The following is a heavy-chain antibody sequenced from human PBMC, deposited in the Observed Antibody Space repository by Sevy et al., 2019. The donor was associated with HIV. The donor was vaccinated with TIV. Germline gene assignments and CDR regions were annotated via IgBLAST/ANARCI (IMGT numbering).Heavy chain of an antibody. J-gene: IGHJ4*02. D-gene: IGHD1-20*01. Sequence: GGSLRLSCAASGFTLSSYKMIWVRQAPGKGLEWVSSISSSSTYISYADSVKGRFTISRNNAENSLFLQMNSLRDEDTAVYYCASLYNGFDYWGQGTLVTVSS. V-gene: IGHV3-21*01. CDR1: GFTLSSYK. CDR3: ASLYNGFDY. CDR2: ISSSSTYI.